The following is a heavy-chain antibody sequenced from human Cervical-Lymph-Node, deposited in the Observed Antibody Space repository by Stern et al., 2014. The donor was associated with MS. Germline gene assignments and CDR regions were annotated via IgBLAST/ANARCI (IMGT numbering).Heavy chain of an antibody. V-gene: IGHV4-59*08. CDR1: GGSTSSYY. Sequence: QVQLQESGPGLVKPSETLSLTCTVSGGSTSSYYWSWIRQPPGKGLEWIGYISSSGGTKYNPSLKSRVTISVDPSKTQFPLNLSSVTAADTAVYYCARGYTTSSGRPDYWGQGTLVTVSS. J-gene: IGHJ4*02. D-gene: IGHD6-6*01. CDR3: ARGYTTSSGRPDY. CDR2: ISSSGGT.